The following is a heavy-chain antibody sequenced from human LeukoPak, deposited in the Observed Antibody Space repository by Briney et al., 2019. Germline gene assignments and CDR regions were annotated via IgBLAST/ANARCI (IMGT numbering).Heavy chain of an antibody. V-gene: IGHV3-7*01. J-gene: IGHJ1*01. CDR1: GFTFSSSW. Sequence: PGGSLRLSCAASGFTFSSSWMSWVRQAPGKGLEWVANIKEDGSEKHYVDSVKGRFTISRENAKNSLHPQMNSLRAEDTAVYYCARDRYFQYWGQGTLVTVSS. CDR2: IKEDGSEK. D-gene: IGHD1-14*01. CDR3: ARDRYFQY.